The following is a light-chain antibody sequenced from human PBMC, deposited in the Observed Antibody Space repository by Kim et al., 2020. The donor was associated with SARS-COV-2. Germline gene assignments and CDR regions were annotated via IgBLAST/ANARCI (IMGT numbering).Light chain of an antibody. J-gene: IGLJ2*01. CDR3: KSRDSSGNHLV. CDR2: GKN. V-gene: IGLV3-19*01. Sequence: ALGQTVRITCQGDSLRNYYASWYQQKPGQAPVLVIYGKNNRPSGIPDRFSGSSSGNTASLTITGAQAEDEADYYCKSRDSSGNHLVFGGGTQLTVL. CDR1: SLRNYY.